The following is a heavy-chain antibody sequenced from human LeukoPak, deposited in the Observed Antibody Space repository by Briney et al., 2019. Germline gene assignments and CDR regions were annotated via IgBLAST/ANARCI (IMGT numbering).Heavy chain of an antibody. D-gene: IGHD3-3*01. V-gene: IGHV4-39*01. J-gene: IGHJ5*02. CDR3: ASADFWSGYWRGNWFDP. Sequence: SETLSLTCTVSGGSISSSSYYWGWIRQPPGKGLEWIGSIYYSGSTYYNPSLKSRVTISVDTSKNQFSLKLSSVTAADTAVYYCASADFWSGYWRGNWFDPWGQGTLVTVSS. CDR1: GGSISSSSYY. CDR2: IYYSGST.